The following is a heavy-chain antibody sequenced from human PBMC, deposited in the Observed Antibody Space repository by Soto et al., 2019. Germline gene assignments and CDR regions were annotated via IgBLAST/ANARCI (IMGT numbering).Heavy chain of an antibody. CDR1: GFTFSSYS. CDR2: ISSSSSYI. Sequence: EVQLVESGGGLVKPGGSLRLSCAASGFTFSSYSMNWVRQAPGKGLEWVSSISSSSSYIYYADSVKGRFTISRDNAKNXLXLXXNSLRAEDTAVYYCATPPILEWLLYRRNEPYYFDYWGQGTLVTVSS. D-gene: IGHD3-3*01. CDR3: ATPPILEWLLYRRNEPYYFDY. J-gene: IGHJ4*02. V-gene: IGHV3-21*01.